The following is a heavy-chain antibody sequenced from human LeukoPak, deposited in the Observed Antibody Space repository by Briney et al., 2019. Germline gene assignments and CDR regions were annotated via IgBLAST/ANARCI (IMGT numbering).Heavy chain of an antibody. J-gene: IGHJ4*02. CDR2: IYSGGST. CDR1: GFTVSSNY. V-gene: IGHV3-53*01. Sequence: GGSLRLSCAASGFTVSSNYMSWVCQAPGKGLEWVSVIYSGGSTYYADSVKGRFTISRDNSKNTLYLQMNSLRAEDTVVYYCARERVVTPGSPEIYYDYWGQGTLVTVSS. CDR3: ARERVVTPGSPEIYYDY. D-gene: IGHD4-23*01.